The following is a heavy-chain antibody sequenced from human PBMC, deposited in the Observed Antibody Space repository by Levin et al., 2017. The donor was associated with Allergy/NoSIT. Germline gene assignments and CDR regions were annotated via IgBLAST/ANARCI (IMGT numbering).Heavy chain of an antibody. V-gene: IGHV3-21*01. CDR3: ATKGIAGDRPSYFFDS. J-gene: IGHJ4*02. Sequence: PGESLKISCAASGFTFSNYNMNWVRQAPGKGLEWVSSISTSSNYIYYADSVKGRFTISRDNAKNSLYLQMYNLRAEDTAVYYCATKGIAGDRPSYFFDSWGQGTLVTVSS. CDR1: GFTFSNYN. D-gene: IGHD6-13*01. CDR2: ISTSSNYI.